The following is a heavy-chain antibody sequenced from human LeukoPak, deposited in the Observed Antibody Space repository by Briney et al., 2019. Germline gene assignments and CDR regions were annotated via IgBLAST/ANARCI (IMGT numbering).Heavy chain of an antibody. CDR1: GYSISSGYY. CDR3: ASWSSSWYLWY. D-gene: IGHD6-13*01. CDR2: IYHSGST. J-gene: IGHJ4*02. Sequence: PSETLSLTCAVSGYSISSGYYWGWIRQPPGKGLEWIGSIYHSGSTYYNPSLKSRVTISVDTSKNQFSLKLSSVTTADTAVYYCASWSSSWYLWYWGQGTLVTVPS. V-gene: IGHV4-38-2*01.